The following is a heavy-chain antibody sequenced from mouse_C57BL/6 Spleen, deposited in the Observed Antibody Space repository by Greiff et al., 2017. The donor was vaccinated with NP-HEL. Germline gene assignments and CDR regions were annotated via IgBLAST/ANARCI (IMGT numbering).Heavy chain of an antibody. D-gene: IGHD2-3*01. CDR1: GYTFTSYW. Sequence: QVQLQQPGAELVKPGASVKLSCKASGYTFTSYWMQWLKQRPGQGLEWIGEIDPSDSYTNYNQKFKGKATLTVDTSSSTAYMQLSSLTSEDSAVYYCARCPDGYNWYFDVWGTGTTVTVSS. J-gene: IGHJ1*03. V-gene: IGHV1-50*01. CDR3: ARCPDGYNWYFDV. CDR2: IDPSDSYT.